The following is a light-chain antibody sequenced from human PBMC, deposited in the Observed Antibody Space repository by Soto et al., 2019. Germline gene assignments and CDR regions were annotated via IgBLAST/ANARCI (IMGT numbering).Light chain of an antibody. V-gene: IGKV1-17*01. Sequence: IQMTQSPSSLSASVGDRVTITCRASQGIRNDVGWYQQKPGKAPKLLIHGVSTLETGVPPRFSGSGSGTEFTLTISSLQPDDFATYYCQQYNSFRTFGQGTKVDIK. CDR3: QQYNSFRT. CDR1: QGIRND. J-gene: IGKJ1*01. CDR2: GVS.